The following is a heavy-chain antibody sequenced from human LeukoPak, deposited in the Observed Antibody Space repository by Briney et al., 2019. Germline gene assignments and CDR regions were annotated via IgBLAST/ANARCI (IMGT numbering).Heavy chain of an antibody. J-gene: IGHJ4*02. V-gene: IGHV4-59*01. CDR3: ARVAGAVADY. Sequence: SETLSLTCTVSGGSITSYYWSWIWQPPGKGLEWIGYIYYSGSTNYNPSLKSRVTISVDTSKNQFSLRLSSVTAADAAVYYCARVAGAVADYWGQGTLVTVSS. CDR1: GGSITSYY. D-gene: IGHD6-19*01. CDR2: IYYSGST.